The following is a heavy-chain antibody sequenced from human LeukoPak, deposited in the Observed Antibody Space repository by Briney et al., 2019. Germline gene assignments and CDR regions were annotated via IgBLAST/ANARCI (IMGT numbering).Heavy chain of an antibody. V-gene: IGHV3-64*01. J-gene: IGHJ3*02. CDR2: ISSNGGST. D-gene: IGHD2-21*02. Sequence: AGGSLRLSCAASGFTFSSYAMHWVRQAPGKGLEYVSAISSNGGSTYYANSVKGRFTISRDNSKNTLYLQMSSLGLEDTAVYYCARDGAYCGGDCRTFDIWGHGTMVTVSS. CDR1: GFTFSSYA. CDR3: ARDGAYCGGDCRTFDI.